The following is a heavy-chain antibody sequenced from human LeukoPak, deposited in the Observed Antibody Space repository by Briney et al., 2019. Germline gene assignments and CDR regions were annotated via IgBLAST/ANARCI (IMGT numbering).Heavy chain of an antibody. V-gene: IGHV1-2*02. CDR2: INPNSGGT. Sequence: ASVKVSCKASGYTFTGYYMHWVRQAPGQGLEWMGWINPNSGGTNYAQKFQGRVTMTRDTSISTAYMELSRLRSDDTAVYYCACIGGYDFGGLRYWGQGTLVIVSS. CDR1: GYTFTGYY. D-gene: IGHD5-12*01. J-gene: IGHJ4*02. CDR3: ACIGGYDFGGLRY.